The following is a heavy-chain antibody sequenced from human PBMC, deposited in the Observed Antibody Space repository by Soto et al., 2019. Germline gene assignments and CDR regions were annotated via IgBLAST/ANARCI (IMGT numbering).Heavy chain of an antibody. V-gene: IGHV4-34*01. CDR3: ARGPTYSGSYYYGMDV. J-gene: IGHJ6*02. CDR2: INHSGST. CDR1: GGSFSGYY. Sequence: QVQLQQWGAGLLKPSETLSLTCAVSGGSFSGYYWSWIRQPPGKGLAGIGEINHSGSTKYNPSLKSRVTISVDTSKNQFSLKLSSVTAADTAVYYCARGPTYSGSYYYGMDVWGQGTTVTVSS. D-gene: IGHD1-26*01.